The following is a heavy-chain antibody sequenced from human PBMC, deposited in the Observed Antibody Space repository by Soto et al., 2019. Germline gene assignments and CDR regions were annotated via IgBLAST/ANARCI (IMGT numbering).Heavy chain of an antibody. CDR2: IIPIFGTA. D-gene: IGHD6-6*01. CDR1: GGTFSSYA. V-gene: IGHV1-69*06. Sequence: GASVKVSCKASGGTFSSYAISWVRQAPGQGLEWMGGIIPIFGTANYAQKFQGRVTITADKSTSTAYMELSSLRSEDTAVYYCARDEYSSSSLDYWGQGTLVTVSS. J-gene: IGHJ4*02. CDR3: ARDEYSSSSLDY.